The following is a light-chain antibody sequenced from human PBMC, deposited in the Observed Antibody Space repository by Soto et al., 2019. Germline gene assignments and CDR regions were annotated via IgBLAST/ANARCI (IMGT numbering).Light chain of an antibody. V-gene: IGKV3-20*01. CDR3: QQSRSAIT. J-gene: IGKJ5*01. Sequence: EIVLTQSPGTLSLSPGQRATLSCRASQSVPSKYLAWYHQKPGQAPRLLIYGASTRATGIPERFSGSGSGTDFTLTISRLEPEDFAVYYCQQSRSAITFGRGTRLEIK. CDR2: GAS. CDR1: QSVPSKY.